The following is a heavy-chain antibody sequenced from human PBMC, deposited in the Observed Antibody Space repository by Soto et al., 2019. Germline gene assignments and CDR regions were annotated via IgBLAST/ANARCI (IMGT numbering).Heavy chain of an antibody. V-gene: IGHV4-4*02. CDR2: IHHNGDT. D-gene: IGHD2-2*01. J-gene: IGHJ4*02. CDR1: GDSMNTNNW. CDR3: ARTRQSCSSSRCHDVYFDY. Sequence: QVQLQESGPGLVRPAGTLSLTYAVFGDSMNTNNWWSWVRQTPGKGLEWIGEIHHNGDTTYSPSLKSRVTMSLDKSKYQFSLRLTSVTAADTAVYYCARTRQSCSSSRCHDVYFDYWGRGTLVTVSS.